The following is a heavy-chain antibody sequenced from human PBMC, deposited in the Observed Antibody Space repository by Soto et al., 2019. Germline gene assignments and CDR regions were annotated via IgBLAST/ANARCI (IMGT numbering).Heavy chain of an antibody. D-gene: IGHD6-13*01. CDR3: AKDGAIAAADYFFDY. CDR1: GFTFSNHA. CDR2: IASDGKDK. J-gene: IGHJ4*02. V-gene: IGHV3-30*18. Sequence: QVQLVESGGGVVQPGRSLKLSCAASGFTFSNHAIHWVRQAPGKGLEWVAVIASDGKDKRYADSVKGRFTISRDNSKNTVYLQMNSLRGEDTAVYYCAKDGAIAAADYFFDYWGREVWSPSPQ.